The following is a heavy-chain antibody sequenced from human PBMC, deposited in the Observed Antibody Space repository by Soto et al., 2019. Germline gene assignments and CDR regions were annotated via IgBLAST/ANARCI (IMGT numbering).Heavy chain of an antibody. CDR1: GGSISSSSYY. Sequence: PSETLSLTCTVSGGSISSSSYYWGWIRQPPGKGLEWIGSIYYSGSTYYNPSLKSRVTISVDTSKNQFSLKLSPVTAADTAVYYCASTRPMVRGLITGPVYGMDVWAQGTTVTVSS. CDR2: IYYSGST. V-gene: IGHV4-39*01. J-gene: IGHJ6*02. D-gene: IGHD3-10*01. CDR3: ASTRPMVRGLITGPVYGMDV.